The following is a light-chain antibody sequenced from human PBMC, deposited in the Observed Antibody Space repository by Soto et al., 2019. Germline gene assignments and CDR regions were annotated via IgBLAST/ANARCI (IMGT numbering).Light chain of an antibody. CDR3: QQYYNWPPYT. CDR2: GAS. J-gene: IGKJ2*01. CDR1: QSVSSN. V-gene: IGKV3-15*01. Sequence: EIVMTQSPATLSVSPGERATLSCRASQSVSSNLAWYQQKPGQAPRLLIYGASTRATGIPARFSGSGSGTEFTLTISGLQSDDFAVYYCQQYYNWPPYTFGQGTKLQIE.